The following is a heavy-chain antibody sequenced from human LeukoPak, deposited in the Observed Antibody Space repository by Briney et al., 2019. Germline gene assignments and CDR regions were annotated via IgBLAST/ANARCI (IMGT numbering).Heavy chain of an antibody. V-gene: IGHV3-66*01. D-gene: IGHD3-22*01. J-gene: IGHJ4*02. CDR2: IYSGGST. CDR3: ARARNDYDSNGFSFLDY. Sequence: GGSLRLSCAASGFTFNNYAMNWVRQAPGKGLEWVSVIYSGGSTSYADSVKGRFTISRDNSKNTLYLQMNSLRAEDTALYYCARARNDYDSNGFSFLDYWGQGTLVTVSS. CDR1: GFTFNNYA.